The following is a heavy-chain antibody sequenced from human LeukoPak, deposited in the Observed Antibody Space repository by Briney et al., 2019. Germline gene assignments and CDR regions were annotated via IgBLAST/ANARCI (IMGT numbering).Heavy chain of an antibody. Sequence: GGSLRLSCAASGFTFDDYAMHWVRQAPGKGLEWVSLITWDGGSTYYADSVKGRFTISRDNSKNSLYLQMNSLRAEDTALYYCAKVASNYDFDYWGQGTLVTVSS. CDR1: GFTFDDYA. V-gene: IGHV3-43D*03. D-gene: IGHD4-11*01. CDR3: AKVASNYDFDY. J-gene: IGHJ4*02. CDR2: ITWDGGST.